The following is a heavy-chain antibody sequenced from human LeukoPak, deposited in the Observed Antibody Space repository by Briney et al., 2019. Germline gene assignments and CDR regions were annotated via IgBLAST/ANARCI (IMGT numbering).Heavy chain of an antibody. D-gene: IGHD3-22*01. J-gene: IGHJ4*02. CDR1: GFIFNTYV. V-gene: IGHV3-30*02. CDR2: IRYDGSNK. Sequence: GGSLRLSCAASGFIFNTYVMHWVRQAPGKGLEWLAFIRYDGSNKNYADSVKGRFTISRDNAKNSLYLQMNSLRAEDTAVYYCARGPFSVVVITYFDYWGQGTLVTVSS. CDR3: ARGPFSVVVITYFDY.